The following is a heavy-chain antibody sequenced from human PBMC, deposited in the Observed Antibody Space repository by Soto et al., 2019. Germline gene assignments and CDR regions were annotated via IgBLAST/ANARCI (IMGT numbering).Heavy chain of an antibody. Sequence: ASVKVSCKASGYTFTSYGISWVRQAPGQGLEWMGWISAYNGNTNYAQKLQGRVTMTTDTSTSTAYMELRSLRSDDTAVYYCARDQKGYCSGGSCYADYWGQGTLVTVSS. CDR3: ARDQKGYCSGGSCYADY. J-gene: IGHJ4*02. V-gene: IGHV1-18*01. CDR1: GYTFTSYG. CDR2: ISAYNGNT. D-gene: IGHD2-15*01.